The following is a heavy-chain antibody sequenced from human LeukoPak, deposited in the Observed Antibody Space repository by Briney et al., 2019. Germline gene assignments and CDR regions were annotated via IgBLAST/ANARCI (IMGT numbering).Heavy chain of an antibody. D-gene: IGHD2-2*01. J-gene: IGHJ6*02. Sequence: ASVKVSCKASGYTFTSCGISWVRQAPGQGLEWMGWISAYNGNTNYAQKLQGRVTMTTDTSTSTAYMELRSLRSDDTAVYYCAREFGPRGNIVVVPAARDYYGMDVWGQGTTVTVSS. V-gene: IGHV1-18*01. CDR1: GYTFTSCG. CDR3: AREFGPRGNIVVVPAARDYYGMDV. CDR2: ISAYNGNT.